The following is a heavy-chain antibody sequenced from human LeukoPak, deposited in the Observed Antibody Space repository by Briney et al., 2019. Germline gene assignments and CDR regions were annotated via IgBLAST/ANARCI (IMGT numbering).Heavy chain of an antibody. D-gene: IGHD1-1*01. CDR1: GYTFTSYA. J-gene: IGHJ4*02. Sequence: GASVKVSCKASGYTFTSYAIHWVRQAPGQRLEWMGWINAGNGDTRSSQQFQDRVTISRDTSASTVYMELSSLRSDDTAVYYCARDVQPQRPIYFAYWGQGALVTVSS. V-gene: IGHV1-3*01. CDR3: ARDVQPQRPIYFAY. CDR2: INAGNGDT.